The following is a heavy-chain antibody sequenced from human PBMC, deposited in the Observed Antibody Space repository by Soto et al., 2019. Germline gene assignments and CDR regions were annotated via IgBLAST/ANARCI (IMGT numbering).Heavy chain of an antibody. J-gene: IGHJ5*02. CDR1: GFTFDDYA. Sequence: EVQLVESGGVVVHPGGSLRLSCAASGFTFDDYAMHWVRQVPGKGLEWVSIISKDGDWTHYADSVKGRFTISRDNNKNSLFLQMNGLRPEDTALYYCTKAQYCSGGSCLLIESWGQGTLVTVSS. V-gene: IGHV3-43D*04. D-gene: IGHD2-15*01. CDR2: ISKDGDWT. CDR3: TKAQYCSGGSCLLIES.